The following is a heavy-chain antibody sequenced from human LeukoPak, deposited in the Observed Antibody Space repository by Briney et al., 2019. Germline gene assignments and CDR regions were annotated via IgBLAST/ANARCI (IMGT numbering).Heavy chain of an antibody. CDR2: VYPSGST. J-gene: IGHJ6*03. V-gene: IGHV4-4*07. D-gene: IGHD4/OR15-4a*01. Sequence: NPSETLSLTCTVSGGSINGYYWSWIRQPVGKRLEWLGRVYPSGSTNYNPSLKRRVTLSVDTSKNQFSLKVTSVTAADTAVYYCAREVPYYMDVWGKGTTVTVSS. CDR1: GGSINGYY. CDR3: AREVPYYMDV.